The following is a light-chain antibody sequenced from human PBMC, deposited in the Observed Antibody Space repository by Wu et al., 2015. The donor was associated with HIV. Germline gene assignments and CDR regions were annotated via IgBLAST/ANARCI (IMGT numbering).Light chain of an antibody. J-gene: IGKJ1*01. V-gene: IGKV1-6*01. CDR3: LQDLTYPRT. Sequence: IQMTQSPSSLSASVGDRVAITCRASQSISSYLNWYQQKPGKAPKLLIYAASSLQSGVPSRFSGSGFGTTFTLTISNLQPEDFATYYCLQDLTYPRTFAKGPRWKT. CDR1: QSISSY. CDR2: AAS.